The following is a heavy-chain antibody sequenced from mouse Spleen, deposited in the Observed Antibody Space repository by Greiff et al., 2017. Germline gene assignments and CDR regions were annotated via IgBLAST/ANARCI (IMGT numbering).Heavy chain of an antibody. D-gene: IGHD3-2*02. CDR2: IDPSDSYT. CDR1: GYTFTSYW. J-gene: IGHJ3*01. V-gene: IGHV1-50*01. Sequence: VKLQQPGAELVKPGASVKLSCKASGYTFTSYWMQWVKQRPGQGLEWIGEIDPSDSYTNYNQKFKGKATLTVDTSSSTAYMQLSSLTSEDSAVYYCARCGSSGYGKVWFAYWGQGTLVTVSA. CDR3: ARCGSSGYGKVWFAY.